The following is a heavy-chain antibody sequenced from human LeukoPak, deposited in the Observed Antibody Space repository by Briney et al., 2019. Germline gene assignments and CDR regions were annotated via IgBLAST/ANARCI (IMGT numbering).Heavy chain of an antibody. J-gene: IGHJ4*02. CDR2: ISAYNGNT. CDR1: GYTFTSYG. Sequence: ASVKVSCKASGYTFTSYGISWVRQAPGQGLEWMGWISAYNGNTNYAQKLQGRVTMTTDTSTSTAYMELRSLRSDDTAVYYCARHKAGYSSSWGSFDYWGQGTLVTVSS. CDR3: ARHKAGYSSSWGSFDY. D-gene: IGHD6-13*01. V-gene: IGHV1-18*01.